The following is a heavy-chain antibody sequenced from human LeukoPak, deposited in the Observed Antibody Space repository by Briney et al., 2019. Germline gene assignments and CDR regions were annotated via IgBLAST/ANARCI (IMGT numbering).Heavy chain of an antibody. CDR2: TYYRSTWYN. CDR1: GDSVSSNSVT. Sequence: SQTLSLTCAISGDSVSSNSVTWNWIRLSPSRGLEWLDRTYYRSTWYNDYAVSVRGRITVNPDTSKNQSSLHLNSVTPEDTAVYYCARRLTQYDCFDPWGQGILVTVSS. J-gene: IGHJ5*02. V-gene: IGHV6-1*01. D-gene: IGHD2-2*01. CDR3: ARRLTQYDCFDP.